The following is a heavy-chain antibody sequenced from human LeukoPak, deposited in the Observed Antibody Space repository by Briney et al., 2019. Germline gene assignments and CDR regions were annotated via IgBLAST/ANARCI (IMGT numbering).Heavy chain of an antibody. CDR3: AKTFSYDSSAYF. V-gene: IGHV3-7*05. Sequence: PGGSLRLSCAASGFTFNKYWMSWVRQAPGKGLEWVANIKEDGSEKYYVDSVKGRFTISRDNAKNSLYLQMNSLRGEDTAMYYCAKTFSYDSSAYFWGQGTLVTVAS. D-gene: IGHD3-22*01. CDR2: IKEDGSEK. J-gene: IGHJ4*02. CDR1: GFTFNKYW.